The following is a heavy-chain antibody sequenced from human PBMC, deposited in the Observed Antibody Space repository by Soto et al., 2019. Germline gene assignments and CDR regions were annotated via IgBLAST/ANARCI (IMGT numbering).Heavy chain of an antibody. D-gene: IGHD2-2*02. Sequence: GASVKVSCKASGYTFIRYYMHWVRQAPGQGLEWMGIINPSGGSTSYAQKFQGRVTMTRDTSTSTVYMELSSLRSEDTAVYYCARDRCAGTSCHTLIYWGQGTLVTVSS. CDR1: GYTFIRYY. CDR3: ARDRCAGTSCHTLIY. V-gene: IGHV1-46*01. J-gene: IGHJ4*02. CDR2: INPSGGST.